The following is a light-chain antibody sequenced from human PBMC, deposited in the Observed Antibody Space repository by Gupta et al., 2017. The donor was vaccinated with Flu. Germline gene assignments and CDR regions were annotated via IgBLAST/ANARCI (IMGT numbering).Light chain of an antibody. V-gene: IGKV1-33*01. CDR2: DAS. Sequence: SHMTQSPSSLSASVGEIVTITCQASQDISNYLNWYQQKPWIAPKLLIYDASNLETGVPSRFSGSGSGADSTITSSRLQPEDIATYYCQQYDNPPTFGGGTKVEIK. CDR3: QQYDNPPT. CDR1: QDISNY. J-gene: IGKJ4*01.